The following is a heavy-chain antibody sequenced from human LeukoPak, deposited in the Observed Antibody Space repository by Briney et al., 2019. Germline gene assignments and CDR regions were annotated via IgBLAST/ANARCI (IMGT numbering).Heavy chain of an antibody. CDR2: INPNSGGT. V-gene: IGHV1-2*02. Sequence: ASVKVSCKASGGTFSSYAISWVRQAPGQGLEWMGWINPNSGGTNYAQKFQGRVTMTRDTSISTAYMELSRLRSDDTAVYYCARDWATVTLTSDYWGQGTLVTVSS. J-gene: IGHJ4*02. CDR1: GGTFSSYA. CDR3: ARDWATVTLTSDY. D-gene: IGHD4-17*01.